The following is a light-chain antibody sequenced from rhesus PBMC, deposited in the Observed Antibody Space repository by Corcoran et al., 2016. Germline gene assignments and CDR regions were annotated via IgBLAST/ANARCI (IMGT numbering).Light chain of an antibody. CDR3: LQYSTSPLT. V-gene: IGKV1-22*01. CDR2: KAS. Sequence: DIQMTQSPSSLSASVGDTVTITCRASQSISSWLDWYQQQPGKAPKFLIYKASSLQSGVPSRFSGSGSGTDFTLTISSLQPEDFATYYCLQYSTSPLTFGGGTKVELK. J-gene: IGKJ4*01. CDR1: QSISSW.